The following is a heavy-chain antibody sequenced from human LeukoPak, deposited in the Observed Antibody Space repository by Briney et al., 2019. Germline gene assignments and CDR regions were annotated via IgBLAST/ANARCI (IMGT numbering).Heavy chain of an antibody. CDR2: IWYDGSNK. CDR1: GFTFSSYG. J-gene: IGHJ4*02. CDR3: AKDSHIAAAEKRFDY. Sequence: GGSLRLSCAASGFTFSSYGMHWVRQAPGKGLEWVAVIWYDGSNKYYADSVKGRFTISRDNSKNTLYLQMNSLRAEDTAVYYCAKDSHIAAAEKRFDYWGQGTLVTVSS. V-gene: IGHV3-33*06. D-gene: IGHD6-13*01.